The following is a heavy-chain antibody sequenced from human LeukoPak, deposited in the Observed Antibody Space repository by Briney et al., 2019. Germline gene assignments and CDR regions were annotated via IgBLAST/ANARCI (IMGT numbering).Heavy chain of an antibody. CDR2: TSSSSSYI. Sequence: GGSLRLSCAASGFTLSSYSMNWVRQAPGKGLEWVSSTSSSSSYIYYADSVKGRFTISRDNAKNSLYLQMNSLRAEDTAVYYCARDGWGQSSPLGYMDVWGKGTTVTVSS. J-gene: IGHJ6*03. CDR3: ARDGWGQSSPLGYMDV. V-gene: IGHV3-21*01. D-gene: IGHD3-16*01. CDR1: GFTLSSYS.